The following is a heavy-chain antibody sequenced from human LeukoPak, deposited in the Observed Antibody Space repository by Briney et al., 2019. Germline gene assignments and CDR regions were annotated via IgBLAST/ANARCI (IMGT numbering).Heavy chain of an antibody. CDR3: ARRDGGLGLNWFDP. V-gene: IGHV4-34*01. D-gene: IGHD3-16*01. J-gene: IGHJ5*02. Sequence: PSETLSLTCAVYGGSFSGYYWSWIRQPPGKGLEWIGEINHSGSTNYNPSLKSRVTISVNTSKNQFSLKLSSVTAADTAVYYCARRDGGLGLNWFDPWGQGTLVTVSS. CDR1: GGSFSGYY. CDR2: INHSGST.